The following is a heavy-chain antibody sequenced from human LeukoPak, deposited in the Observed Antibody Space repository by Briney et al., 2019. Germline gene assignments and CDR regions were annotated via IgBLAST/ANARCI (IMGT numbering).Heavy chain of an antibody. CDR2: INHSGST. CDR1: GGSFSGYY. V-gene: IGHV4-34*01. CDR3: ARVAARPFPAYYYYMDV. Sequence: SETLSLTCAVYGGSFSGYYWSWTRQPPGKGLEWIGEINHSGSTNYNPSLKSRVTISVDTSKNQFSLKLSSVTAADTVVYYCARVAARPFPAYYYYMDVWGKGTTVTVSS. J-gene: IGHJ6*03. D-gene: IGHD6-6*01.